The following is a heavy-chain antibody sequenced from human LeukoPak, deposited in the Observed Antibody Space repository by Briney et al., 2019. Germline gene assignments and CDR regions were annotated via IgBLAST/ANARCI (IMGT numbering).Heavy chain of an antibody. D-gene: IGHD3-3*01. CDR2: INHSGST. CDR3: ARRGLRFLESVKYSWFDP. J-gene: IGHJ5*02. Sequence: SETLSLTCAVYGGSFSGYYLTWIRQPPGKGLEWIGEINHSGSTNYNPSLKSRVTISVDTSKSQFSLKLSSVTAADTAIYFCARRGLRFLESVKYSWFDPSGQGTLVTVSS. CDR1: GGSFSGYY. V-gene: IGHV4-34*01.